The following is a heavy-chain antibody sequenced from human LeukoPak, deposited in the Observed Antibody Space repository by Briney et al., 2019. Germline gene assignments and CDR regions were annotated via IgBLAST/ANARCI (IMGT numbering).Heavy chain of an antibody. J-gene: IGHJ6*03. Sequence: SETLSLTCTVSGGSISNYYWSWIRQPPGKGLEWIGYIYYSGSTNYNPSLKSRVTISVDTSKNQFSLKLSSVTAADTAVYYCARSGWYSKSHYYHYYMDVWGKGTTVTVSS. CDR2: IYYSGST. D-gene: IGHD6-19*01. CDR3: ARSGWYSKSHYYHYYMDV. V-gene: IGHV4-59*01. CDR1: GGSISNYY.